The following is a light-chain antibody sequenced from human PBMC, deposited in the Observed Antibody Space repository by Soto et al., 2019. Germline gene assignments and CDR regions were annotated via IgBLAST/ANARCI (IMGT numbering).Light chain of an antibody. J-gene: IGKJ1*01. Sequence: DIQLTQSPSSVSESVGDRVTITGRASQGISSWLAWYQQKLGKAPNLPIYDASTLQSGVPSRFSGSGSGTDFTLSISSLQTEDIATYYCQKYHSAPRTFGQGTKVDIK. CDR2: DAS. CDR3: QKYHSAPRT. CDR1: QGISSW. V-gene: IGKV1-12*01.